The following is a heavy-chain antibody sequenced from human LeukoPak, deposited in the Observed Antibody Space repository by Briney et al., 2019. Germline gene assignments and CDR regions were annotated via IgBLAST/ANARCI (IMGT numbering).Heavy chain of an antibody. CDR2: IIPIFGTA. J-gene: IGHJ4*02. V-gene: IGHV1-69*06. D-gene: IGHD2-15*01. CDR1: GGTFSSHA. Sequence: SVKVSCKASGGTFSSHAIGWVRQAPGQGLEWMGGIIPIFGTANYAQKFQGRVTIIADKSTSTAYLELSSLRCEDTAVYYCATMGGGRFDYWGQGTLVTVSS. CDR3: ATMGGGRFDY.